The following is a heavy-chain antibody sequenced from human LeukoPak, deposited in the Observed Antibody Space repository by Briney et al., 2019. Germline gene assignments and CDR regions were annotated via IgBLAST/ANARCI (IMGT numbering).Heavy chain of an antibody. CDR3: ARKFHDAFDI. J-gene: IGHJ3*02. CDR1: GGTFSSYA. CDR2: MNPNSGNT. Sequence: GASVKVSCKASGGTFSSYAISWGRQATGQGLEWMGWMNPNSGNTGYAQKFQGRVTMTRNTSISTAYMELSSLRSEDTAVYYCARKFHDAFDIWGQGTMVTVSS. V-gene: IGHV1-8*02.